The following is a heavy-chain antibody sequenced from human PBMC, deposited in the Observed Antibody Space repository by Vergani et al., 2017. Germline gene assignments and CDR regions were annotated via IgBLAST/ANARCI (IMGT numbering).Heavy chain of an antibody. V-gene: IGHV4-61*02. J-gene: IGHJ6*03. CDR3: ARGGGLPNYYYYMDV. Sequence: QVQLQESGPGLVKPSQTLSLTCTVSGGSISSGSYYWSWIRQPAGKGLEWIGRIYTSGSTNYNPSLKSRVTISVDTSKNQLSLKLSSATAADTAVYYCARGGGLPNYYYYMDVWGKGTTVTVSS. CDR2: IYTSGST. CDR1: GGSISSGSYY. D-gene: IGHD3/OR15-3a*01.